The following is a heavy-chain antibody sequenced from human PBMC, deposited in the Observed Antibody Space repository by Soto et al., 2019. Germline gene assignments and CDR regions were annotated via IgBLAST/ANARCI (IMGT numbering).Heavy chain of an antibody. V-gene: IGHV1-18*04. CDR3: ARGGEAAARAYYYYSGMDV. CDR1: GYTFTSYG. D-gene: IGHD6-13*01. J-gene: IGHJ6*02. CDR2: ISAYNGNT. Sequence: GASVKVSCKASGYTFTSYGISWVRQAPGQGLEWMGWISAYNGNTNYAQKLQGRVTMTTDTSTSTAYMELRSLRSDDTAVYYCARGGEAAARAYYYYSGMDVWGQGTTVTVYS.